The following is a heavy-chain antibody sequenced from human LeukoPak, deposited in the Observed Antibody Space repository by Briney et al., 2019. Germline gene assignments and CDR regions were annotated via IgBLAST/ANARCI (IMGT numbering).Heavy chain of an antibody. J-gene: IGHJ5*02. CDR3: ARDDRGNWFDP. V-gene: IGHV3-7*01. D-gene: IGHD3-10*01. CDR2: IKQDGSEK. CDR1: GFTFSSYW. Sequence: GGSLRLSCAASGFTFSSYWMSWVRQAPGKGLVWVANIKQDGSEKYYVDSVKGRFTISRDNAKNSLYLQMNSLRAEDTAVYYCARDDRGNWFDPWGQGTLVTVSS.